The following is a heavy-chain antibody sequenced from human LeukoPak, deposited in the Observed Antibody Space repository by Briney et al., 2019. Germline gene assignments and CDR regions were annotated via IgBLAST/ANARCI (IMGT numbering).Heavy chain of an antibody. J-gene: IGHJ6*03. CDR2: IWYDGSNK. Sequence: GGSLRLSCAASGFTFSSYGMHWVRQAPGKGLEWVAVIWYDGSNKYYADSVKGRFTISGDNSKNTLYLQMNSLRAEDTAVYYCARDGASEPYYYYYYMDVWGKGTTVTVSS. CDR1: GFTFSSYG. CDR3: ARDGASEPYYYYYYMDV. V-gene: IGHV3-33*01. D-gene: IGHD1-14*01.